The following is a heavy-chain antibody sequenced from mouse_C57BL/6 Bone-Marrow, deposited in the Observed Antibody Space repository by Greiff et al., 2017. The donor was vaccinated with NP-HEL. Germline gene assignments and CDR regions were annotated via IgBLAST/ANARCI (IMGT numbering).Heavy chain of an antibody. CDR3: ARRIYERYYFDY. J-gene: IGHJ2*01. CDR1: GYTFTSYT. Sequence: QVHVKQSGAELARPGASVKMSCKASGYTFTSYTMHWVKQRPGQGLEWIGYINPSSGYTKYNQKFKDKATLTADKSSSTAYMQLSSLTSEDSAVYYCARRIYERYYFDYWGQGTTLTVSS. CDR2: INPSSGYT. V-gene: IGHV1-4*01. D-gene: IGHD2-3*01.